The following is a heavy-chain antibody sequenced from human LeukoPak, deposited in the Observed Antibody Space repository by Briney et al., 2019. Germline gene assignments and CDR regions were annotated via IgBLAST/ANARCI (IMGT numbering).Heavy chain of an antibody. D-gene: IGHD2-21*02. CDR1: GASISSYY. Sequence: SETLSLTCTVSGASISSYYWSWIRQPPGKGLEWIGYIYYSASTNYNPSLKSRVTFSVDTSKNQFSLKLISVTAADTAVYYCARVKGVVTAILDYWGQGTLVTVSS. J-gene: IGHJ4*02. CDR3: ARVKGVVTAILDY. CDR2: IYYSAST. V-gene: IGHV4-59*01.